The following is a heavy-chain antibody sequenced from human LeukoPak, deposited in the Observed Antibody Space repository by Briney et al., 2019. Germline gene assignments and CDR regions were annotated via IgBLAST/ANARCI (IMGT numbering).Heavy chain of an antibody. Sequence: SETLSLTCTVSGGSISSGGYYWSWIRQHPGKGLEWIGYIYYSGSTYYNPSLKSRVTISVDTSKNQFSLKLSFVTAADTAVYYCARLYYDSWSGYHFDPWGQGTLVTVSS. CDR3: ARLYYDSWSGYHFDP. J-gene: IGHJ5*02. CDR2: IYYSGST. D-gene: IGHD3-3*01. V-gene: IGHV4-31*03. CDR1: GGSISSGGYY.